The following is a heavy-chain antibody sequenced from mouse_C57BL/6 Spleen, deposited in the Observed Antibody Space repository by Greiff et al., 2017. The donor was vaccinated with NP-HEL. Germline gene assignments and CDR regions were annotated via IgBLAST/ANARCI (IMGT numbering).Heavy chain of an antibody. D-gene: IGHD1-1*01. V-gene: IGHV3-8*01. CDR2: ISYSGST. CDR3: ARDGHYYGSSYDYWYFDV. J-gene: IGHJ1*03. CDR1: GYSITSDY. Sequence: EVQLQQSGPGLAKPSQTLSLTCSVTGYSITSDYWNWIRKFPGNKLEYMGYISYSGSTYYNPSLKSRISITLDTSKNQYYLQLNSVTTEDTATYYCARDGHYYGSSYDYWYFDVWGTGTTVTVSS.